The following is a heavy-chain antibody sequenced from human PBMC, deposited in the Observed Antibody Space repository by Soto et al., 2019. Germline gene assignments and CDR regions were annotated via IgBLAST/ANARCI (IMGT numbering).Heavy chain of an antibody. CDR1: GGSFSNYF. CDR2: VNHGGST. D-gene: IGHD3-10*01. Sequence: SETLSLTCAVSGGSFSNYFWSWIRQPPGRGLEWIGEVNHGGSTNYNPSLKSRVTMSVDTSKKQFSLKPTSVTAADTAVYYCRKWFGDLLRDYWGQGTLVTVSS. J-gene: IGHJ4*02. V-gene: IGHV4-34*01. CDR3: RKWFGDLLRDY.